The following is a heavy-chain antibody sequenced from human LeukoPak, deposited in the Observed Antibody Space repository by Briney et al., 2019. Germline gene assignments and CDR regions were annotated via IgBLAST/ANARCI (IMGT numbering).Heavy chain of an antibody. J-gene: IGHJ4*01. V-gene: IGHV4-59*01. CDR1: GGSISGYY. CDR2: IYYTGST. Sequence: SETLSLTCTVSGGSISGYYWTWIRQPPGKGLEWIGYIYYTGSTNYNPSLKSRVTISVDTSKNQFSLNLSSVTAADTALYYCARFDRDGYNLDYWGQEPWSPSPQ. CDR3: ARFDRDGYNLDY. D-gene: IGHD5-24*01.